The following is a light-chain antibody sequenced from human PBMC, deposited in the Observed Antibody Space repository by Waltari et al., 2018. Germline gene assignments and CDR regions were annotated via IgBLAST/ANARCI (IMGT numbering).Light chain of an antibody. CDR3: QQFATSPLT. CDR1: QSVTTTF. J-gene: IGKJ4*01. V-gene: IGKV3-20*01. Sequence: EIELTQFPGTLSLSPGEKATLSCRTSQSVTTTFLAWYRQKPGQAPRLLIYGASSRATGMPDRFSGSGSGTEFTLTISRLDPEDFGVYYCQQFATSPLTFGGGTKLEIK. CDR2: GAS.